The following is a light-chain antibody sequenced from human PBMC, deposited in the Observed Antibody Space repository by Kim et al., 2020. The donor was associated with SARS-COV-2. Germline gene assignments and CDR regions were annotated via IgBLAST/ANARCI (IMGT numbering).Light chain of an antibody. J-gene: IGLJ3*02. Sequence: QSALTQPASVSGSPGQSITISCTGTSSDVSAYNRVSWYRQPPGTAPKLLIYDVSTRPSGVSNRFSGSKSGNTASLTISGLQAEDEADYYRSSYTYSPPWVFRG. CDR2: DVS. V-gene: IGLV2-14*01. CDR1: SSDVSAYNR. CDR3: SSYTYSPPWV.